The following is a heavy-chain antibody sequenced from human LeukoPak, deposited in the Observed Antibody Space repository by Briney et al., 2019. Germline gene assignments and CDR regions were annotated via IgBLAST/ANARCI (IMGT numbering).Heavy chain of an antibody. CDR3: ARVPYDFWSGYYVAFDY. D-gene: IGHD3-3*01. CDR2: IYTSGST. J-gene: IGHJ4*02. CDR1: GGSISSYY. Sequence: SETLSLTXTVSGGSISSYYWSWIRQPAGKGLEWIGRIYTSGSTNYNPSPKSRVTMSVDTSKNQFSLKLSSVTAADTAVYYCARVPYDFWSGYYVAFDYWGQGTLVTVSS. V-gene: IGHV4-4*07.